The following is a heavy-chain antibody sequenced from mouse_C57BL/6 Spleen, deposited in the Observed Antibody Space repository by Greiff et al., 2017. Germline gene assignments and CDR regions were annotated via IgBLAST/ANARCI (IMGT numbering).Heavy chain of an antibody. D-gene: IGHD4-1*01. J-gene: IGHJ2*01. V-gene: IGHV5-9-1*02. CDR1: GFTFSSYA. Sequence: EVKLVESGAGLVKPGGSLKLSCAASGFTFSSYAMSWVRQTPEKRLEWVAYISSGGDYIYYADTVKGRFTISRDNARNTLYLQMSSLKSEDTAMYYCTRELGHYFDYWGQGTTLTVSS. CDR2: ISSGGDYI. CDR3: TRELGHYFDY.